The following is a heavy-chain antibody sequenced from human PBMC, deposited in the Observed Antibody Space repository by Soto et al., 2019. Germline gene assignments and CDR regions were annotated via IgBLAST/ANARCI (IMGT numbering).Heavy chain of an antibody. CDR1: GFSLSTSGVG. V-gene: IGHV2-5*02. Sequence: QITLKESGPTLVKPTQTLTLTCTFSGFSLSTSGVGVGWIRQPPGKALEWLALIYWDDDKRYSPSLKSRLTITKDASENQVVLTIPNLDPVATDPYDCGRPGWYSRGGYGFDPWGQGTPVT. CDR3: GRPGWYSRGGYGFDP. D-gene: IGHD6-19*01. J-gene: IGHJ5*01. CDR2: IYWDDDK.